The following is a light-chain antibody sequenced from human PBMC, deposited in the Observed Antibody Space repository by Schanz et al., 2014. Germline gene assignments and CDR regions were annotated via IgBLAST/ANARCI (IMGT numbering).Light chain of an antibody. Sequence: QSALTQPASVSGSPGQSITISCTGTSGDVGAYNYVSWYQHHPGKAPKLMIYDVTKRPSGVPDRFSGSKSGTSASLAITGLQAEDEADYYCQSYDSSLSGWVFGGGTKLTVL. CDR1: SGDVGAYNY. CDR3: QSYDSSLSGWV. V-gene: IGLV2-14*03. J-gene: IGLJ3*02. CDR2: DVT.